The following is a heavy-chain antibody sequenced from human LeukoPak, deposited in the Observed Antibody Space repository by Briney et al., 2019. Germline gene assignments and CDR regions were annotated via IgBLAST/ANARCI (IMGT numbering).Heavy chain of an antibody. CDR1: GYTFTTYG. J-gene: IGHJ6*02. V-gene: IGHV1-18*01. Sequence: GASVKVSCKASGYTFTTYGISWVRQAPGQGLEWMGWISAYNGNTNYAQKLQGRVTMTTDTSTSTAYMELRSLRSDDTAVYYCARDQEGFPLHPGPPYYYYYGMDVWGQGTTVTVSS. CDR2: ISAYNGNT. CDR3: ARDQEGFPLHPGPPYYYYYGMDV. D-gene: IGHD1-14*01.